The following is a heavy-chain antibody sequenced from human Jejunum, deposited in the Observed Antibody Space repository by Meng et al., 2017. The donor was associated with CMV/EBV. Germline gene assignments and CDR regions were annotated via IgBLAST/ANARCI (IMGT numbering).Heavy chain of an antibody. J-gene: IGHJ6*02. CDR3: AKTETAMASNYYYYYGRDV. CDR2: IRYDGSNK. V-gene: IGHV3-30*02. CDR1: SYG. D-gene: IGHD5-18*01. Sequence: SYGMPWVRQAPGKGLEWVAFIRYDGSNKYYADSVKGRFTISRNNSKNTLYLQMNSLRAEDTAVYYCAKTETAMASNYYYYYGRDVWGQGTTVTVSS.